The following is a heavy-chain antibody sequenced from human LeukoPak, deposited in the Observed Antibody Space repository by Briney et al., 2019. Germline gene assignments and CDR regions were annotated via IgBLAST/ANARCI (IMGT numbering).Heavy chain of an antibody. CDR1: GFTFDDYT. V-gene: IGHV3-43*01. CDR3: AKGEPSIAAPGVYFDY. Sequence: GGSLRLSCAASGFTFDDYTMHWVRQAPGKGLEWVSLISWDGGSTYYADSVKGRFTISRDNSKNSLYLQMNSLRTEDTALYYCAKGEPSIAAPGVYFDYWGQGNLVPVSS. CDR2: ISWDGGST. D-gene: IGHD6-6*01. J-gene: IGHJ4*02.